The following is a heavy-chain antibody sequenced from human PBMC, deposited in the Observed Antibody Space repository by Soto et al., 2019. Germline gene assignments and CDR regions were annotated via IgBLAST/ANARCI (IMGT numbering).Heavy chain of an antibody. CDR3: AKTANGWFSAFDI. CDR2: ISGSGGTT. D-gene: IGHD6-19*01. CDR1: GFTFSSYA. J-gene: IGHJ3*02. V-gene: IGHV3-23*01. Sequence: EVQLLESGGGLVQPGGSLSPSCAASGFTFSSYAMSWVRQAPGKGLEGVSAISGSGGTTYYADSVKGRFTFSRDNSKNTLYLQMNSLRAEDTAVYYCAKTANGWFSAFDIWGQGTMVTVSS.